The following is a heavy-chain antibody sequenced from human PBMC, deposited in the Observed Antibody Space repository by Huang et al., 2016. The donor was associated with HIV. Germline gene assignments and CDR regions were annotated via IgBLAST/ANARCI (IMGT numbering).Heavy chain of an antibody. CDR1: GFTFNKFD. CDR3: AKDGRGSGTYYDYFEY. V-gene: IGHV3-30*18. Sequence: QVQLVESGGGVVQPGRSLRLSCAAFGFTFNKFDMQWVRQAPGKGREWVVSISYDGSSKYHANSVKGRFTISRDNSKNTVYLQMNSLRVEDTAVYYCAKDGRGSGTYYDYFEYWGQGTLVTVSS. D-gene: IGHD1-26*01. CDR2: ISYDGSSK. J-gene: IGHJ4*02.